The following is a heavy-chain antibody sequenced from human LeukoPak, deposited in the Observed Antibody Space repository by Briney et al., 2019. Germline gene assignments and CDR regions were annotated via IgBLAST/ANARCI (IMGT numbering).Heavy chain of an antibody. CDR2: ISGSGGST. CDR1: GFTFSSYA. Sequence: GGSLRLSCAASGFTFSSYAMSWVRQAPGKGLEWVSAISGSGGSTYYADSVKGRFTISRDNSKNTQYLQMNSLRAEDTAVYYCAKGGLDYYDSSGYYYLGYYFDYWGQGTLVTVSS. J-gene: IGHJ4*02. CDR3: AKGGLDYYDSSGYYYLGYYFDY. V-gene: IGHV3-23*01. D-gene: IGHD3-22*01.